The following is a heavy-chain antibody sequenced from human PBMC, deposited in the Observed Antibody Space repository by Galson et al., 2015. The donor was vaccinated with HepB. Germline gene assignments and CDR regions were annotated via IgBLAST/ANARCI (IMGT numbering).Heavy chain of an antibody. J-gene: IGHJ4*02. CDR3: ARARFMVRGVTWYYFDY. V-gene: IGHV3-11*06. CDR1: GFTFSDYY. Sequence: SLRLSCAASGFTFSDYYMSWIRQAPGKGLEWVSYISSSSSYTNYADSVKGRFTISRDNAKNSLYLQMNSLRAEDTAVYYCARARFMVRGVTWYYFDYWGQGTLVTVSS. CDR2: ISSSSSYT. D-gene: IGHD3-10*01.